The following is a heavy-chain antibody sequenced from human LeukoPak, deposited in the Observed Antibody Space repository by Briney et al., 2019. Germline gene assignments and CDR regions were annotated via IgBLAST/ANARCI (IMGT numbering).Heavy chain of an antibody. V-gene: IGHV4-34*01. D-gene: IGHD6-19*01. J-gene: IGHJ5*02. CDR1: GGSFSGYY. CDR3: ARGYSSGPYNWFDP. Sequence: SETLSLTCAVYGGSFSGYYWSWIRQPPGKGLEWIGEINHSGSTNYNPSLKSRVTISVDTSKNQFSLKLSSVTAADTAVYYCARGYSSGPYNWFDPWGQGTLVTVSS. CDR2: INHSGST.